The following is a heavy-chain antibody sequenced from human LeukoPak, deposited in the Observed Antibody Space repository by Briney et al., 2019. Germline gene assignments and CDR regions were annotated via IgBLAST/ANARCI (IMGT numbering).Heavy chain of an antibody. J-gene: IGHJ6*03. Sequence: GGSLRLSCTTSGFNFGDYAMSWFRQAPEKGLEGVGFITNKAFGGTAEYAASVKGRFTISRDDSKSIAYLQMNSLKTEDTAVYYCTRDRRVATIQNYYYYMDVWGKGTTVTVSS. CDR3: TRDRRVATIQNYYYYMDV. V-gene: IGHV3-49*03. D-gene: IGHD5-12*01. CDR1: GFNFGDYA. CDR2: ITNKAFGGTA.